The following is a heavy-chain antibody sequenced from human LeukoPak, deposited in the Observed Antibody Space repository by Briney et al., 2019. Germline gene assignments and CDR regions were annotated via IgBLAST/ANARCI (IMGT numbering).Heavy chain of an antibody. V-gene: IGHV4-59*01. CDR1: GDSFTDFY. CDR3: ARRTPLTYWFDP. Sequence: SETLSLTCTVSGDSFTDFYWSWIRQLPGKGLEWIGYIYYSESAKYNPSLQSRVTISVDTSKTQFSLKVSSVTAADTAVYYCARRTPLTYWFDPWGQGTLVTVSS. J-gene: IGHJ5*02. CDR2: IYYSESA.